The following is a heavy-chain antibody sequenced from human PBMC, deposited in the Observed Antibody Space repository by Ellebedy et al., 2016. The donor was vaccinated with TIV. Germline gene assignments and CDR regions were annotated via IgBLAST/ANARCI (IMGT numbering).Heavy chain of an antibody. CDR3: ARGHSTSGFDF. V-gene: IGHV4-34*01. D-gene: IGHD2-2*01. CDR2: IHHSGST. Sequence: WIRQTPGKRLEWLGEIHHSGSTNSNPSLRSRLSVSLDWSKNQSTMRLSSVTAADTAVYYCARGHSTSGFDFWGQGTLVTVSS. J-gene: IGHJ4*02.